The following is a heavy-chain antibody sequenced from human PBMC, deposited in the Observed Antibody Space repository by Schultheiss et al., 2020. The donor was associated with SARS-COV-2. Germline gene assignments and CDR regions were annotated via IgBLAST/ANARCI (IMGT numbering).Heavy chain of an antibody. Sequence: SETLSLTCTVSGGSISSSSYYWGWIRQPPGKGLEWIGRIYTSGSTNYNPSLKSRVTISVDTSKNQFSLKLSSVTAADTAVYYCARGVDIVVVPDPLYYYYMDVWGKGTTVTVSS. D-gene: IGHD2-2*01. V-gene: IGHV4-39*07. J-gene: IGHJ6*03. CDR2: IYTSGST. CDR1: GGSISSSSYY. CDR3: ARGVDIVVVPDPLYYYYMDV.